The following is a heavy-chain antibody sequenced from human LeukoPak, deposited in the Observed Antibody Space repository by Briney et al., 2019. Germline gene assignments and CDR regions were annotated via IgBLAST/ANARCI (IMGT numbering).Heavy chain of an antibody. CDR2: INSDGSST. CDR3: TRDSSLPGI. Sequence: GGSLRLSCAASGFSFSSYWMHWVRQAPGKGLGWVSYINSDGSSTTYADSVKGRFTISSDNAKNTLFLQMNSLRVEDTAIYYCTRDSSLPGIWGQGTMVTVSS. V-gene: IGHV3-74*01. CDR1: GFSFSSYW. J-gene: IGHJ3*02. D-gene: IGHD3-16*02.